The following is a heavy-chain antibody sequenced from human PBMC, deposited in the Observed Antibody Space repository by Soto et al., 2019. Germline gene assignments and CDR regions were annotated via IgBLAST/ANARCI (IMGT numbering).Heavy chain of an antibody. J-gene: IGHJ4*02. CDR1: GYTFTSYG. D-gene: IGHD1-1*01. V-gene: IGHV1-18*01. CDR2: NSVHNGNM. CDR3: ARGWFNTGRHLNEY. Sequence: QVPLVQSGAEVKKPGASVKVPCKASGYTFTSYGITWVRQAPGQGLEWMGWNSVHNGNMNYAQKFQGRINLTTDTITSTAYMELRCLRSDGTGVYYCARGWFNTGRHLNEYWGQGTRVTVSS.